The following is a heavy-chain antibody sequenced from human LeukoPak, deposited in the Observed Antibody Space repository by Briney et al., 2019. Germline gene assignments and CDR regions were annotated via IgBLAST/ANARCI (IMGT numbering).Heavy chain of an antibody. CDR3: ARAKYSGYEFGYYYMDV. V-gene: IGHV4-59*11. J-gene: IGHJ6*03. D-gene: IGHD5-12*01. CDR1: GGSISSHY. Sequence: SSETLSLTCTVSGGSISSHYWSWIRQPPGKGLEWIGYIYYSGSTNYNPSLKSRVTISVDTSKNQFSLKLSSVTAADTAVYYCARAKYSGYEFGYYYMDVWGKGTTVTVSS. CDR2: IYYSGST.